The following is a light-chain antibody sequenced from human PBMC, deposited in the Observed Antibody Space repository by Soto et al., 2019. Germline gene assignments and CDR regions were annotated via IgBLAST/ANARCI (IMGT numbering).Light chain of an antibody. V-gene: IGLV6-57*04. J-gene: IGLJ2*01. Sequence: NFMLTQPHSVSESPGETVTISCTRSSGSIASNYVQWYQQRPGSAPTTVIYEDNQRPTGVPDRFSGSIYSSSNSASLTLSGLKVEAEDESYCHCHACSSRKGVFGGGTKLTVL. CDR1: SGSIASNY. CDR2: EDN. CDR3: HCHACSSRKGV.